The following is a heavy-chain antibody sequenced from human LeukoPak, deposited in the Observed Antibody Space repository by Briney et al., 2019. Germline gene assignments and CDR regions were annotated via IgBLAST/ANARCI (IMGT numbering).Heavy chain of an antibody. V-gene: IGHV3-30*04. CDR1: GFTLSSYA. D-gene: IGHD3-10*01. CDR2: ISYDGSNK. J-gene: IGHJ4*02. Sequence: GGSLRLSCAASGFTLSSYAMHWVRQAPGKGLEWVAVISYDGSNKYYAGSVKGRFTISRDNSKNTLYLQMNSLRAEDTAVYYCARGPRLMVRGVLGGYWGQGTLVTVSS. CDR3: ARGPRLMVRGVLGGY.